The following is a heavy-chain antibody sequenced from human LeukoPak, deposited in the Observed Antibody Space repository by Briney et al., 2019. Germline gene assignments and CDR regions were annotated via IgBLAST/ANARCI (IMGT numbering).Heavy chain of an antibody. Sequence: PSETLSLTCTVSGGSISSSSYYWSWIRQPPGKGLEWIGYIYYSGSTNYNPSLKSRVTISVDTSKNQFSLKLSSVTAADTAVYYCARSGDSAFFDYYYYYGMDVWGQGTTVTVSS. D-gene: IGHD6-25*01. CDR2: IYYSGST. V-gene: IGHV4-61*05. CDR1: GGSISSSSYY. J-gene: IGHJ6*02. CDR3: ARSGDSAFFDYYYYYGMDV.